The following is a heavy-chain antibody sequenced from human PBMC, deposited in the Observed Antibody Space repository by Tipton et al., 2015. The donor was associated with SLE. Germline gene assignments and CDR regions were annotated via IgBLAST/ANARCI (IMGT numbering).Heavy chain of an antibody. V-gene: IGHV4-39*07. CDR3: AREFLNPVTTVHYYFDL. J-gene: IGHJ2*01. CDR1: GGSVSSSSKY. Sequence: TLSLTCTVSGGSVSSSSKYWAWIRQPPGKGLEWIGSIYYTGTTTYYNPFLKSRVTMSVDTSKNHFSLKLISVTAADTAVYYCAREFLNPVTTVHYYFDLWGRGTLITVSS. D-gene: IGHD4-11*01. CDR2: IYYTGTTT.